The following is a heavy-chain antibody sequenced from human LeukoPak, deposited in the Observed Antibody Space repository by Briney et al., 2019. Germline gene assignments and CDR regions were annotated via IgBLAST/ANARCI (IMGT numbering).Heavy chain of an antibody. CDR2: IYYSGST. CDR3: ARQGRYMAAAGTPNFDY. V-gene: IGHV4-59*08. CDR1: GGSISNYY. D-gene: IGHD6-13*01. J-gene: IGHJ4*02. Sequence: SEALSLTCTVSGGSISNYYWSWIRQPPGKGLEWIGYIYYSGSTNYNPSLKSRVTISVDTSKNQFSLRLSSVTAADTAVYYCARQGRYMAAAGTPNFDYWGQGTLVTVSS.